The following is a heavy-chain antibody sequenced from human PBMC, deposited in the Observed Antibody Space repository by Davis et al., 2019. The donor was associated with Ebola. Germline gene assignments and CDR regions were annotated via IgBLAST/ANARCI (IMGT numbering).Heavy chain of an antibody. V-gene: IGHV3-72*01. Sequence: PGESLKISCAASGFSLSSYWMTWVRQAPGKGLEWLGRSRSKASGHNSEYAASMRDRLSISRDESKTSLYLQMNSLRAEDTAVYYCARDLDFMVLVTHYDAFDVWGQGTTVTVSS. CDR1: GFSLSSYW. CDR2: SRSKASGHNS. D-gene: IGHD2-8*01. CDR3: ARDLDFMVLVTHYDAFDV. J-gene: IGHJ3*01.